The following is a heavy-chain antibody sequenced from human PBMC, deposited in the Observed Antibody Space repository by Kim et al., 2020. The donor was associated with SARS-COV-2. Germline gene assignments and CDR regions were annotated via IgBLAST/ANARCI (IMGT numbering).Heavy chain of an antibody. V-gene: IGHV6-1*01. J-gene: IGHJ5*02. CDR2: TYYRSKWYN. CDR1: GDSVSSNSAA. CDR3: ARDDRITIFGVVIPCGFDP. D-gene: IGHD3-3*01. Sequence: SQTLSLTCAISGDSVSSNSAAWNWIRQSPSRGLEWLGRTYYRSKWYNDYAVSVKSRITINPDTSKNQFSLQLNSVTPEDTAVYYCARDDRITIFGVVIPCGFDPWGQGTLVTVSS.